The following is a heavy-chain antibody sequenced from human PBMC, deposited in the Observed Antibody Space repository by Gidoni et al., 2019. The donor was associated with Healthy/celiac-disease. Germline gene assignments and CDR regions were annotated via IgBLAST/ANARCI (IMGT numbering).Heavy chain of an antibody. CDR2: INPNSGGT. CDR3: AREPTGDDAFDI. Sequence: QVQLVQSGAAVKKPGASVKVSCQASAYTFTGYYMHWVRQAPGQGLDWMGWINPNSGGTNYAQKFQGRVTMTRDTSISTAYMELSRLRSDDTAVYYCAREPTGDDAFDIWGQGTMVTVSS. J-gene: IGHJ3*02. CDR1: AYTFTGYY. V-gene: IGHV1-2*02. D-gene: IGHD1-1*01.